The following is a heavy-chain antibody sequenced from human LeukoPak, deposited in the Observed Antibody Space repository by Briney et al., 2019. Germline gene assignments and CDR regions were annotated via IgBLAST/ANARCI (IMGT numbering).Heavy chain of an antibody. J-gene: IGHJ4*01. CDR3: ARYSSSTGGASYYLDY. Sequence: GGSLRLSCVASGFTFSSYAMSWVRQAPGKGLELVSAITGSGDSRYYTDSVKGRFTISRDNAKNTLYLQIDSLRSEDTAVYYCARYSSSTGGASYYLDYWGHGTLVTVSS. CDR1: GFTFSSYA. D-gene: IGHD6-6*01. CDR2: ITGSGDSR. V-gene: IGHV3-23*01.